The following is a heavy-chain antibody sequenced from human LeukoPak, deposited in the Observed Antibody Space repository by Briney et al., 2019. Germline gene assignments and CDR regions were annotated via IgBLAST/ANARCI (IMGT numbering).Heavy chain of an antibody. J-gene: IGHJ4*02. Sequence: SETLSLTCVVSGGSISNNNWWSWVRQPPGKGLEWIGEIYHGKNTNYSPFLKSRVAISVDKSKNQFSVKLSSVTAADTAVYYCARNNGNTDFDYWGQGTLVTVSS. CDR3: ARNNGNTDFDY. D-gene: IGHD1-26*01. CDR2: IYHGKNT. V-gene: IGHV4-4*02. CDR1: GGSISNNNW.